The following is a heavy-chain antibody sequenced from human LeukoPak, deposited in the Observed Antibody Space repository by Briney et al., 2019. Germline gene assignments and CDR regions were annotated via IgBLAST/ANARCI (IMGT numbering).Heavy chain of an antibody. CDR3: ARDPDIVAAGGFPSAL. D-gene: IGHD6-13*01. CDR2: SSAYNGNR. CDR1: GYTVTSYG. Sequence: ASVKVSCKASGYTVTSYGISWVRQAPGQGLEWMGRSSAYNGNRNYAQNFQGRVTMTTDTSTSTAYMELRSLRSDDTAVYYCARDPDIVAAGGFPSALWGQGTLVIVSS. V-gene: IGHV1-18*01. J-gene: IGHJ1*01.